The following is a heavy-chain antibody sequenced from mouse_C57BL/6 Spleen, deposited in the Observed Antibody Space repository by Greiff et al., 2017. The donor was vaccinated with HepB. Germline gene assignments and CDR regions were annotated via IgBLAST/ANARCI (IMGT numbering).Heavy chain of an antibody. V-gene: IGHV5-17*01. Sequence: EVQGVESGGGLVKPGGSLKLSCAASGFTFSDYGVHWVRQAPEKGLEWVAYISSGSSTIYYADTVKGRFTISRDNAKNTLFLQMTSLRSEDTAMYYCARNGPWYFDVWGTGTTVTVSS. CDR3: ARNGPWYFDV. CDR1: GFTFSDYG. J-gene: IGHJ1*03. CDR2: ISSGSSTI.